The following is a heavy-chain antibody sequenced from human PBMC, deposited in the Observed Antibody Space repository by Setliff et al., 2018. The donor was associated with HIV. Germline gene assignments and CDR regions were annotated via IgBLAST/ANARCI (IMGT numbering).Heavy chain of an antibody. CDR1: AYTFTAYY. V-gene: IGHV1-2*02. CDR2: INPNSGGT. J-gene: IGHJ4*02. CDR3: ARDLNSSPFDY. Sequence: ASVKVSCKASAYTFTAYYIHWVRQAPGQGLEWMGWINPNSGGTNYAQKFQGRVTMTRDTSISTTYMELSRLRSDDTAVYYCARDLNSSPFDYWGQGTLVTVSS. D-gene: IGHD6-13*01.